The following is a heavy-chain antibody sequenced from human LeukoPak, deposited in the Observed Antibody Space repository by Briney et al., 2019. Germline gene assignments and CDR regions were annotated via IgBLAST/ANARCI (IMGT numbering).Heavy chain of an antibody. D-gene: IGHD4-23*01. CDR2: IIPIFGTA. CDR1: GGTFSSYA. CDR3: ARILTLYGGKGGYYYYYYMDV. J-gene: IGHJ6*03. Sequence: GASVKVSCKASGGTFSSYAISWVRQAPGQGLEWMGGIIPIFGTANYAQKFQGRVTITTDESTSTAYMELSSLRSEDTAVYYCARILTLYGGKGGYYYYYYMDVWGKGTTVTVSS. V-gene: IGHV1-69*05.